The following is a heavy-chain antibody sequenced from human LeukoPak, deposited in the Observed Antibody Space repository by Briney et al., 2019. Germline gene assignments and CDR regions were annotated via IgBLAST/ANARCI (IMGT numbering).Heavy chain of an antibody. CDR3: AKGASGSYHTPYDY. CDR1: GFTFSSYA. Sequence: GGSLRLSCAASGFTFSSYAMSWVRQAPGKGLEWVSAISGSGTNTYYADSVKGRFIISRDNSKNMLNLQMNSLRVEDTAVYYCAKGASGSYHTPYDYWGQGSLVTVSS. J-gene: IGHJ4*02. V-gene: IGHV3-23*01. D-gene: IGHD1-26*01. CDR2: ISGSGTNT.